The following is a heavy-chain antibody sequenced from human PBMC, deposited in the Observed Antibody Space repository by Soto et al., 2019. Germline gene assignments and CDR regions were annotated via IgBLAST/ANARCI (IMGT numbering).Heavy chain of an antibody. CDR1: GYSFTTYW. D-gene: IGHD3-10*01. J-gene: IGHJ4*02. V-gene: IGHV5-51*01. CDR2: LYPGDSDT. Sequence: GESLKISCKGSGYSFTTYWIGWVRQMPGKGLEWMGILYPGDSDTKYSPSFQGQVTISADKSISTAYLQWSSLKASDTAMYYCARQHNYGSFGYWGQGXQVTVSS. CDR3: ARQHNYGSFGY.